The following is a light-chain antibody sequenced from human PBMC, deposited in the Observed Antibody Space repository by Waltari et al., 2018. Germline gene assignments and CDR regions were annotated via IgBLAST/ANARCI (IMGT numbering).Light chain of an antibody. Sequence: QLVLTQSPSASASLGASIKLTCTLSSGHSSNIIAWLQQQPERGPRYLMKVNCDGTHSKGADIPDRFSGSSSGAERYLTISSLQSEDEADYYCQTGGHGTWVFGGGTKVTVL. V-gene: IGLV4-69*01. CDR1: SGHSSNI. J-gene: IGLJ3*02. CDR2: VNCDGTH. CDR3: QTGGHGTWV.